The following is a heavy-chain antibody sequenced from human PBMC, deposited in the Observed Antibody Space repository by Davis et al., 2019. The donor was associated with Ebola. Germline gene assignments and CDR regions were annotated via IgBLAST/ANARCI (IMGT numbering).Heavy chain of an antibody. V-gene: IGHV3-9*03. D-gene: IGHD3-10*01. Sequence: SLKISCAASGFTFDDYAMHWVRQAPGNGLAWVSSVSWNSGRIDYADSVKGRFTISRDNTKKSVHLVMNSLRVEDMALYFCAKWGFGESPDHWGQGTQVTVSS. CDR2: VSWNSGRI. J-gene: IGHJ4*02. CDR1: GFTFDDYA. CDR3: AKWGFGESPDH.